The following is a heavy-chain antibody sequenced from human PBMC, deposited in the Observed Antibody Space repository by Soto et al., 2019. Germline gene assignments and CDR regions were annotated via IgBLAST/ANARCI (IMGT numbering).Heavy chain of an antibody. Sequence: QVQLVESGGGVVQPGRSLRLSCAASGFAFSAYGMHWVRQAPGKGLEGVAMIYYDGSNKYYADSVKGRFTISRDNSKNTLYLQMSSLRAEDTALYYCARVGGTVTSDYWGQGTLVTVSS. CDR2: IYYDGSNK. CDR3: ARVGGTVTSDY. J-gene: IGHJ4*02. V-gene: IGHV3-33*01. CDR1: GFAFSAYG. D-gene: IGHD4-17*01.